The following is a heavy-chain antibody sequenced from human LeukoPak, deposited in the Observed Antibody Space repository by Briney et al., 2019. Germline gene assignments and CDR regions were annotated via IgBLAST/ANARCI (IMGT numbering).Heavy chain of an antibody. V-gene: IGHV3-33*06. Sequence: PGGSLRLSCEASGFSFSTYGMHWVRQAPGKGLEWVAVIWYDVGNTYYADSVKGRFTISRDNSKNMPYLQMSSLRADDTAVYYCAKAPEPQRRNNYFDYWGQGTLVTVSS. CDR1: GFSFSTYG. D-gene: IGHD1-14*01. J-gene: IGHJ4*02. CDR2: IWYDVGNT. CDR3: AKAPEPQRRNNYFDY.